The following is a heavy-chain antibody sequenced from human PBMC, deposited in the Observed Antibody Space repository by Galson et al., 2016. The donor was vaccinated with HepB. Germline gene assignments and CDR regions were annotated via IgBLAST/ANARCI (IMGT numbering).Heavy chain of an antibody. CDR2: ISARKESA. Sequence: SVKVSCKASASPFTNYGVSWVRQAPGQGLEWMGWISARKESANYAEKFQDRVNMTRDTATRTAYMELRSLRPDDTAVYYCAQSGAFFHAMDVWGQGTTVTGSS. V-gene: IGHV1-18*01. J-gene: IGHJ6*02. D-gene: IGHD1-26*01. CDR3: AQSGAFFHAMDV. CDR1: ASPFTNYG.